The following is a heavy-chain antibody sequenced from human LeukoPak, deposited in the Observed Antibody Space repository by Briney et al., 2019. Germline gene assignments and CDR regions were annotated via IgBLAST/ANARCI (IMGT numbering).Heavy chain of an antibody. CDR2: INHSGST. D-gene: IGHD6-13*01. CDR3: ARDLRFAAAGTGYYYYYGMDV. J-gene: IGHJ6*02. Sequence: SETLSLTCAVYGGSFSGYYWSWIRQPPGKGLEWIGEINHSGSTNYNPSLKSRVTISVDTPKNQFSLKLSSVTAADTAVYYCARDLRFAAAGTGYYYYYGMDVWGQGTTVTVSS. CDR1: GGSFSGYY. V-gene: IGHV4-34*01.